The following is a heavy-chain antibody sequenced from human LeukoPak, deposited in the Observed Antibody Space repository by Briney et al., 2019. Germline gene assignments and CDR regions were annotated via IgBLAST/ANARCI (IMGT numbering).Heavy chain of an antibody. CDR3: ARGGDSAEEIVAVPASDGYFDL. CDR2: IYYSGST. CDR1: GGSISSGDYY. D-gene: IGHD2-2*01. J-gene: IGHJ2*01. V-gene: IGHV4-30-4*01. Sequence: SETLSLTCTVSGGSISSGDYYWSWIRQPPGKGLEWIGYIYYSGSTYYNPSLKSRVTISVDTSKNQFSLKLSSVTAADTAVYYCARGGDSAEEIVAVPASDGYFDLWGRGTLVTVSS.